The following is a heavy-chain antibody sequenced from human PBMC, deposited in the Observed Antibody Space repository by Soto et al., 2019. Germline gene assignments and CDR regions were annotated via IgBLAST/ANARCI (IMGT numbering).Heavy chain of an antibody. Sequence: QLQLQESGPGLVKPSETLSLTCTVSGGSITGTYYYWGWIRQSPGKGLEYIGSIHYTGRTYYNPSLQGRVPVSVDTSKSQFSLRLVSVTAADTAVYFCARHGSGTYYHIDYWGQGTLVTVSS. CDR3: ARHGSGTYYHIDY. D-gene: IGHD3-10*01. CDR2: IHYTGRT. V-gene: IGHV4-39*01. J-gene: IGHJ4*02. CDR1: GGSITGTYYY.